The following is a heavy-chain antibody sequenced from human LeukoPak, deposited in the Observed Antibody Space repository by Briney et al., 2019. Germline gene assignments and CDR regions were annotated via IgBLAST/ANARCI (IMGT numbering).Heavy chain of an antibody. D-gene: IGHD2-21*02. J-gene: IGHJ4*02. V-gene: IGHV3-21*01. CDR3: AREQVVVTVIDY. CDR2: ISGSSTYI. Sequence: GGSLRLSCAASGFTFRTYTMNWVRQAPGKRLEWISSISGSSTYIYYADSVKGRFSISRDNAENSLYLQMNSLRAEDTAMYYCAREQVVVTVIDYWGQGTLVTVSS. CDR1: GFTFRTYT.